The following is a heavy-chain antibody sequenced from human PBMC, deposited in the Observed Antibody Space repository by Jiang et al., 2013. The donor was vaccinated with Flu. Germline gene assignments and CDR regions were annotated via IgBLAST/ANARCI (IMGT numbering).Heavy chain of an antibody. D-gene: IGHD3-22*01. V-gene: IGHV4-38-2*01. CDR1: GYSISSGYY. Sequence: AVSGYSISSGYYWGWIRQPPGKGLEWIGSIYHSGSTYYNPSLKSRVTISVDTSKNQFSLKLSSVTAADTAVYYCARRRSSYYDSSGYYYGVAFDIWGQGTMVTVSS. J-gene: IGHJ3*02. CDR3: ARRRSSYYDSSGYYYGVAFDI. CDR2: IYHSGST.